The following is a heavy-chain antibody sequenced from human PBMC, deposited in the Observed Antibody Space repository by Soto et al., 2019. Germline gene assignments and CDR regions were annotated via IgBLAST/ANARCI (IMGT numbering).Heavy chain of an antibody. D-gene: IGHD5-18*01. CDR1: GFTFSSYD. Sequence: GGSLRLSCAASGFTFSSYDMHWVRQATGKGLEWVSAIGTAGDTYYPGSVKGRFTISRENAKNSLYLQMNSLRAGDTAVYYCARIRRGLQLNYYYYYYMDVWGKGTTVTVSS. CDR3: ARIRRGLQLNYYYYYYMDV. V-gene: IGHV3-13*01. CDR2: IGTAGDT. J-gene: IGHJ6*03.